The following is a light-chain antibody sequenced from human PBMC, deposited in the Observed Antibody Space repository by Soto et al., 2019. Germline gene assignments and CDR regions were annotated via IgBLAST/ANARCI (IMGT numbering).Light chain of an antibody. J-gene: IGLJ2*01. CDR1: SGSVSTSYY. Sequence: QTVVTQEPSFSVSPGGTVTLTCGLSSGSVSTSYYPSWYQQTPGQAPRTLIYSTNTRSSGVPDRLSGSILGNKAALTITGAQADDESDYYCVLYMGSGIPVFGGGTKLTVL. CDR2: STN. CDR3: VLYMGSGIPV. V-gene: IGLV8-61*01.